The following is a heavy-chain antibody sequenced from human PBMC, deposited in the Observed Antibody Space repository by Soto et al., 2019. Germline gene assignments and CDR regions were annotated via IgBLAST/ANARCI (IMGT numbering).Heavy chain of an antibody. D-gene: IGHD6-19*01. CDR2: NIPIFGTA. CDR1: GGTFRSYA. Sequence: QVQLVQSGAEVKKPWSSVKVSCKASGGTFRSYAISWVRQAPGQGLGWMGGNIPIFGTANYAQKFQGRVTITADESTSTAYMELSSLRSEDTAVYYCARDGYSSGWYFDYWGQGTLVTVSS. V-gene: IGHV1-69*01. J-gene: IGHJ4*02. CDR3: ARDGYSSGWYFDY.